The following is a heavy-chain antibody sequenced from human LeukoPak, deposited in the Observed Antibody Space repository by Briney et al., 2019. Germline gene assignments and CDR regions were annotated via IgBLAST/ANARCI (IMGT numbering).Heavy chain of an antibody. D-gene: IGHD3-10*01. V-gene: IGHV3-21*01. Sequence: GGSLRLSCAASGFTFSTYSMSWVRQAPGKGLEWVSSISSSSNYMYYADSVKGRFTISRDNAKNSLYLQMNSLRAEDTAVYYCAKDAPYYYGSGNHGQFDYWGQGTLVTVSS. CDR2: ISSSSNYM. CDR1: GFTFSTYS. CDR3: AKDAPYYYGSGNHGQFDY. J-gene: IGHJ4*02.